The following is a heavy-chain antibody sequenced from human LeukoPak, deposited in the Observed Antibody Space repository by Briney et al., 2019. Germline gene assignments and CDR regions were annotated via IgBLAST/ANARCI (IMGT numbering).Heavy chain of an antibody. J-gene: IGHJ4*02. CDR3: ARDSSGYYYGIDY. D-gene: IGHD3-22*01. CDR2: ISAYNGNT. V-gene: IGHV1-18*01. CDR1: GYTFTSYG. Sequence: GASVKVSCKASGYTFTSYGISWVRQAPGQGLEWMGWISAYNGNTNYAQKLQGRVTMTTDTSTSTAYTGLRSLRSDDTAVYYCARDSSGYYYGIDYWGQGTLVTVSS.